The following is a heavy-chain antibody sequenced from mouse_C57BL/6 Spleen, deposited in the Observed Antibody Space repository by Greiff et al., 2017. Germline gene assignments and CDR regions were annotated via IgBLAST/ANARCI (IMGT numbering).Heavy chain of an antibody. J-gene: IGHJ4*01. V-gene: IGHV1-64*01. D-gene: IGHD2-4*01. Sequence: QVQLQQPGAELVKPGASVKLSCKASGYTFTSYWMHWVKQRPGQGLEWIGMIHPNSGSTNYNEKFKSKATLTVDKSSSTAYMQLSSLTSEDSAVYYCARKGYYDREDYWGQGTSVTVSS. CDR3: ARKGYYDREDY. CDR1: GYTFTSYW. CDR2: IHPNSGST.